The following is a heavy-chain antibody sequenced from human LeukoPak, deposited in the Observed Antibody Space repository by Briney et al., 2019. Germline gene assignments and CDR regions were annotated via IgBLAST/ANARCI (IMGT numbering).Heavy chain of an antibody. D-gene: IGHD2-8*01. V-gene: IGHV3-9*01. CDR1: GFTFDDYA. CDR3: VKDNRRYCTNGVCYGSWGMDV. CDR2: ISWNSGSI. Sequence: PGGSLRLSCAASGFTFDDYAMHWVRQAPGKGLEWVSGISWNSGSIGYVDSVKGRFTISRDNAKNSLYLQMNSPRAEDTAVYYCVKDNRRYCTNGVCYGSWGMDVWGQGTTVTVSS. J-gene: IGHJ6*02.